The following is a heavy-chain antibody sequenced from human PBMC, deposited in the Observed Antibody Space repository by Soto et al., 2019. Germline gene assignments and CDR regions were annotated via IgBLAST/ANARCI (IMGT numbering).Heavy chain of an antibody. V-gene: IGHV3-7*05. Sequence: EVQLEESGGDLVQPGGSLRLSCAASGFTLSAYWLTWVRQAPGKGLEWVANINRDGSKKSYLDSVRGRFTISRDNVGNSLYLQMESRRADDTALYYCARAVSPGSSSWYPDAFDIWGQGTMVTVSS. D-gene: IGHD6-13*01. J-gene: IGHJ3*02. CDR2: INRDGSKK. CDR1: GFTLSAYW. CDR3: ARAVSPGSSSWYPDAFDI.